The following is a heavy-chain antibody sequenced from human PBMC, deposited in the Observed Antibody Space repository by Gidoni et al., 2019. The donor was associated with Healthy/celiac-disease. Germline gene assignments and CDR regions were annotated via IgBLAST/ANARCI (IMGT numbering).Heavy chain of an antibody. D-gene: IGHD1-1*01. CDR1: GFTFSSYG. Sequence: QVQLVESGGGVVQPGRSLRLSCAASGFTFSSYGMHWVRQAPGKGLGWVAVISYYGSNKYYADSVKGRFTISRDNSKNTLYLQMNSLRAEDTAVYYCAKAGQSTTGTTSFDYWGQGTLVTVSS. CDR2: ISYYGSNK. CDR3: AKAGQSTTGTTSFDY. J-gene: IGHJ4*02. V-gene: IGHV3-30*18.